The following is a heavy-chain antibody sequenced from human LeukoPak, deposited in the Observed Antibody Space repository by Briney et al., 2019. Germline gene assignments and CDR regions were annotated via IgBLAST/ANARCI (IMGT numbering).Heavy chain of an antibody. D-gene: IGHD2-21*02. V-gene: IGHV4-34*01. J-gene: IGHJ4*02. CDR1: GGSFSGYY. CDR3: ARQSYCGGDCYQYYFDY. Sequence: SETLSLTCAVYGGSFSGYYWSWIRQPPGKGLEWIGEINHSGSTNYNPSLKSRVTISVDTSKNQFSFKLSSVTAADTAVYYCARQSYCGGDCYQYYFDYWGQGTLVTVSS. CDR2: INHSGST.